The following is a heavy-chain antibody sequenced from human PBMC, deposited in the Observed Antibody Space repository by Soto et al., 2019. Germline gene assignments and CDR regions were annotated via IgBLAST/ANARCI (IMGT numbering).Heavy chain of an antibody. Sequence: QVQLVQSGAEVKKPGSSVKISCRASGGTFSSNTINWVRQAAGQGLEWMGGIIPLFGTANYAEKFQGRITITADNSTKMEHMELRSPTSPATAVYYSVSTAAFGGDSHAVEPWGQGARVTV. CDR3: VSTAAFGGDSHAVEP. J-gene: IGHJ5*02. CDR1: GGTFSSNT. CDR2: IIPLFGTA. V-gene: IGHV1-69*06. D-gene: IGHD2-21*02.